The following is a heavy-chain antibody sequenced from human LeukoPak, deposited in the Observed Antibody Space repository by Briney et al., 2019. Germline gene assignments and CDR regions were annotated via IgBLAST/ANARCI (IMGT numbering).Heavy chain of an antibody. CDR1: GYTFTNFA. CDR3: ARDHVPATFDY. D-gene: IGHD2-2*01. CDR2: INTNTGNP. Sequence: RASVKVSCKASGYTFTNFAMHWVRQAPGQRLEWMGWINTNTGNPTYAQGFTGRFVFSLDTSVSTAYLQISSLKAEDTAVYYCARDHVPATFDYWGQGTLVTVSS. V-gene: IGHV7-4-1*02. J-gene: IGHJ4*02.